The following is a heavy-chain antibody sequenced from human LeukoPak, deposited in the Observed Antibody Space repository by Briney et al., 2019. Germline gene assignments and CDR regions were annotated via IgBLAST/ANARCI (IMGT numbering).Heavy chain of an antibody. CDR1: VYTCTSYG. J-gene: IGHJ1*01. Sequence: GASVKVSCKASVYTCTSYGISWVRQAPGQGLEWMGWISAYNGNTNYAQKLQGRVTMTTDTSTSTAYMELRSLRSDGTAVYYCARVRSSSCFQHWGQGTLVTVSS. CDR2: ISAYNGNT. D-gene: IGHD6-13*01. V-gene: IGHV1-18*01. CDR3: ARVRSSSCFQH.